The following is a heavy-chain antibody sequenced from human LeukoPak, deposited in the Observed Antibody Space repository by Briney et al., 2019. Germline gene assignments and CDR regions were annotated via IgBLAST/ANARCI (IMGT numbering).Heavy chain of an antibody. CDR2: INPNSGGT. CDR1: GYTFTGYY. D-gene: IGHD4-23*01. CDR3: ARGGLAHYGGNPLGDY. V-gene: IGHV1-2*06. Sequence: ASVKVSCKASGYTFTGYYMHWVRQAPGQGLEWMGRINPNSGGTNYAQKFQGGVTMTRDTSFSTAYMGLSRLRSDDTAVYYCARGGLAHYGGNPLGDYWGQGTLVTVSS. J-gene: IGHJ4*02.